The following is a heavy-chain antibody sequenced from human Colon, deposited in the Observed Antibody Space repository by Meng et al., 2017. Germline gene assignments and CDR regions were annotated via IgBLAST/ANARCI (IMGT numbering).Heavy chain of an antibody. D-gene: IGHD3-22*01. Sequence: QEQLQELGPVQVKPSEPLSLTCTLSCTPTSSGNAYWSWSRQHPGKCLEWIGYLYFRGNTYYNPSLKSRVTISVDTSKNQFSLNLKYVTAADTAVYYCARYYDDSSGVTYCDPWGQGTLVTVSS. V-gene: IGHV4-31*03. J-gene: IGHJ5*02. CDR1: CTPTSSGNAY. CDR3: ARYYDDSSGVTYCDP. CDR2: LYFRGNT.